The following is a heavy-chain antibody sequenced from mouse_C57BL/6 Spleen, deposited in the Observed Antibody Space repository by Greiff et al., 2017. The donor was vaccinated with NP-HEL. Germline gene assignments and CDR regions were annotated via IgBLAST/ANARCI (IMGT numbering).Heavy chain of an antibody. J-gene: IGHJ2*01. Sequence: EVQLQESGPGLVKPSQSLSLTCSVTGYSITSGYYWNWIRQFPGNKLEWMGYISYDGSNNYNPSLKNRISITRDTSKNQFFLKLNSVTTEDTATYYCARVPNYYGSSIFDYWGQGTTLTVSS. D-gene: IGHD1-1*01. CDR1: GYSITSGYY. V-gene: IGHV3-6*01. CDR3: ARVPNYYGSSIFDY. CDR2: ISYDGSN.